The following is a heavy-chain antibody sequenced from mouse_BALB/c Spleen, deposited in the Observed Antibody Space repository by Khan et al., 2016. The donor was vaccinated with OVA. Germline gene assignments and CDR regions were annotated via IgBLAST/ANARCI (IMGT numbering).Heavy chain of an antibody. CDR2: IDPFSGGT. D-gene: IGHD2-2*01. J-gene: IGHJ3*01. Sequence: VQLKESGPELMKPGASVKISCKASGYSFTNYYIHWVIQSHGKSLEGIGYIDPFSGGTTYNQKFKGKATLTVDKSSSTAYIHLSNLTSEDSAVYYCTRHGFVAWFTYWGQGTLVTVSA. V-gene: IGHV1S135*01. CDR1: GYSFTNYY. CDR3: TRHGFVAWFTY.